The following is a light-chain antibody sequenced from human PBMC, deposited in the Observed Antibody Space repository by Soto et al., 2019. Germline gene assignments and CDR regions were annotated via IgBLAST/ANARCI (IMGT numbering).Light chain of an antibody. V-gene: IGKV3-20*01. CDR3: QHYGYPQWT. J-gene: IGKJ1*01. CDR2: RVF. Sequence: EMILTQSPDTLSLSPGVRATLSCMASQTGDSQYLAWYQQWPGQAPRLLIRRVFIRAAGIPDRFSGSGSETDFTLTISRLEPEDSAVYFCQHYGYPQWTFGQGTKVEIK. CDR1: QTGDSQY.